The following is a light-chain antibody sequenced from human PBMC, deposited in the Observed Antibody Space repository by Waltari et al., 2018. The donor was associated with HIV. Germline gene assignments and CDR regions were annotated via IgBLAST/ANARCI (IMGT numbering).Light chain of an antibody. J-gene: IGLJ1*01. CDR3: AVWDGSLSAYV. Sequence: QSVLTQPPSASGAPGQRVTISCSGSTSNIGRFTVQWYQQLPATAPQPLKQANNFPPSGVPDLFSGSKSGTSASLAISWLQSEDEADYYCAVWDGSLSAYVFGPGTKVTV. CDR2: ANN. V-gene: IGLV1-44*01. CDR1: TSNIGRFT.